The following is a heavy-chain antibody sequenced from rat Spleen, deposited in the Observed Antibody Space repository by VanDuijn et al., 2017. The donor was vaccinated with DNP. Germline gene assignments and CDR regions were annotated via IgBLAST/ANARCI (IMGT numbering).Heavy chain of an antibody. D-gene: IGHD3-1*01. CDR2: SSPSGIRT. J-gene: IGHJ1*01. Sequence: EVQLVESGGGLVQPGGSLQLSCAASGFTFSDYYMAWVRQAPKKGLEWVAASSPSGIRTYYPDSVNGRFTISRDYATSSLYLQMNSLKSEDTATYYCARGSTSIYWYFDFWGPGTMVTVSS. CDR3: ARGSTSIYWYFDF. CDR1: GFTFSDYY. V-gene: IGHV5-7*01.